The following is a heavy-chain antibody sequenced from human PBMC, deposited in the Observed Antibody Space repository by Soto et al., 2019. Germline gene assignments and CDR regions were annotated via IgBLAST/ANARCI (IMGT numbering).Heavy chain of an antibody. J-gene: IGHJ3*02. D-gene: IGHD2-15*01. CDR1: GGSFSGYY. Sequence: QVQLQQWGAGLLKPSETLSLTCAVYGGSFSGYYWSWIRQPPGKGLEWIGEINHSGSTNYNPSLKSRVPISVDTSKNQFSLKLSSVTAADTAVYYCARVGYCSGGSCLRAFDIWGQGTMVTVSS. CDR3: ARVGYCSGGSCLRAFDI. V-gene: IGHV4-34*01. CDR2: INHSGST.